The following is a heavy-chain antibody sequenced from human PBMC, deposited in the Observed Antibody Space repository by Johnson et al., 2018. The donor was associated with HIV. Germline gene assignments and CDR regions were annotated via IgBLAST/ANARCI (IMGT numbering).Heavy chain of an antibody. V-gene: IGHV3-33*01. CDR3: ARGVTGYSYGT. CDR2: IWYDGSNK. CDR1: GFTFSNYG. Sequence: QVLLVESGGGVVQPGRSLRLSCAASGFTFSNYGMHWVRQTPVKGLEWVAVIWYDGSNKYYADSVKGRFTISRDNSKNTLYLQMNSLRVEDTAVYYCARGVTGYSYGTWGQGTMVTVSS. J-gene: IGHJ3*01. D-gene: IGHD5-18*01.